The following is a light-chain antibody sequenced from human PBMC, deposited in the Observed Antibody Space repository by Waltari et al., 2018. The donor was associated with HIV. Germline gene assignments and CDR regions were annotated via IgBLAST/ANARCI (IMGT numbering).Light chain of an antibody. CDR3: QAWDSSTVV. V-gene: IGLV3-1*01. J-gene: IGLJ2*01. CDR2: QDS. CDR1: KLGDKS. Sequence: SYELTQPPSVSVSPGQTARITCSGDKLGDKSACWYQQKPCQSPVLVIYQDSKRPSGIPERFSGSNSGNTATLTISGTQAMDEADYYCQAWDSSTVVFGGGTKLTVL.